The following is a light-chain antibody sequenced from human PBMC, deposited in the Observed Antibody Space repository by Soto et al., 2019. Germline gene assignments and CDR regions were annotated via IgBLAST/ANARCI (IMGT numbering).Light chain of an antibody. J-gene: IGLJ1*01. V-gene: IGLV1-44*01. CDR1: SSNLGSNA. CDR2: ANT. Sequence: QAVVAQPPSASGTPGQRVTLSCSGSSSNLGSNAVSWYQQRPGTAPQLLMYANTKRPSGVPDRFSGSRSGTSASLAISGLQSEDEADYYCAAWDDSLNGYVFGAGTKLTVL. CDR3: AAWDDSLNGYV.